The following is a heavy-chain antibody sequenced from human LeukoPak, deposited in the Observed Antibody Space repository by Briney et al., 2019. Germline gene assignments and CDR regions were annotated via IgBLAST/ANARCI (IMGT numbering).Heavy chain of an antibody. J-gene: IGHJ3*02. V-gene: IGHV4-61*09. Sequence: SETLSLTCTVSGGSISSGSYSWSWIRQPAGQGLEWIGHIYTSGRNNYNPSLKSRVTISVDTSKNQFSLKLSSVTAADTAVYYCARPIWTNDAFDIWGQGTMVTVSS. CDR3: ARPIWTNDAFDI. CDR1: GGSISSGSYS. D-gene: IGHD3/OR15-3a*01. CDR2: IYTSGRN.